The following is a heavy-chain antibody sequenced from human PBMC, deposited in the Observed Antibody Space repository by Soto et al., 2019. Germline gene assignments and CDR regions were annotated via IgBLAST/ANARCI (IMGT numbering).Heavy chain of an antibody. Sequence: QLQLQESGPGLVKPSETLSLTCTVSGGSISSSSYYWGWIRQPPGKGLEWIGSIYYSGSTYYNPSLKSRVTISVDTSKNQFSLKLSSVTAADTAVYYCASGVEYYDFWSGSPPFDPWGQGTLVTVSS. CDR3: ASGVEYYDFWSGSPPFDP. D-gene: IGHD3-3*01. CDR2: IYYSGST. J-gene: IGHJ5*02. V-gene: IGHV4-39*01. CDR1: GGSISSSSYY.